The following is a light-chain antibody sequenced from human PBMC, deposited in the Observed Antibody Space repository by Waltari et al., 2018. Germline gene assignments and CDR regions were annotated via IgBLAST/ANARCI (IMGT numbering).Light chain of an antibody. CDR3: MQALQTRLT. V-gene: IGKV2-28*01. CDR2: LGS. J-gene: IGKJ2*01. Sequence: IVMTQSPVTLPATPGEPASLSCRSSQSLLHSNGHNYEDGYVQEPRQPPQLLIYLGSNRASGVPDRFRGSGSGTDFTLEISRVEAEDVGLYYCMQALQTRLTFGQGTKLEI. CDR1: QSLLHSNGHNY.